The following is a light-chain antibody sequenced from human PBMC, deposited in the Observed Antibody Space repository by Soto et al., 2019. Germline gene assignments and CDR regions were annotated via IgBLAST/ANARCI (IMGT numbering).Light chain of an antibody. V-gene: IGKV1-5*01. Sequence: QVNQLPSTVSGSLGASVTLPCRASQSISAWLAWYQQKPGKAPNLLIYDVSTLDSGVPSRFSGSASGTEFTLTISSLESDDFATYYCQQYHRYSTFGQGTKVDIK. J-gene: IGKJ1*01. CDR1: QSISAW. CDR2: DVS. CDR3: QQYHRYST.